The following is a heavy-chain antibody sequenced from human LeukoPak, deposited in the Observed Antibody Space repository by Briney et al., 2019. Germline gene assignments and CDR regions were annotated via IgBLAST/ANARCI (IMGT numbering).Heavy chain of an antibody. J-gene: IGHJ5*02. D-gene: IGHD2-2*01. Sequence: SETLSLTCTLSGGSISSSSYYWGWIRQPPGKGREWIGSIYYSGSTYYNPPLKSRVTISVDTSKNQFSLKLSSVTAADTAVYYCARGKYQLLNNWFDPWGQGTLVTVSS. V-gene: IGHV4-39*07. CDR2: IYYSGST. CDR1: GGSISSSSYY. CDR3: ARGKYQLLNNWFDP.